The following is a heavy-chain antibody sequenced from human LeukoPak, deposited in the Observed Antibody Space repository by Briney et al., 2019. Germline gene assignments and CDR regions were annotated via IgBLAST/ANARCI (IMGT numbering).Heavy chain of an antibody. CDR3: ATYRAGHLDY. J-gene: IGHJ4*02. D-gene: IGHD3-3*02. Sequence: PSETLSLTCTVYGYSISSGYYWGGIRQPPGKGLEWIGSIYYSGSTYYNPSLKSRVTISVDTSKNQFSLKLSSVTAADTAVYYCATYRAGHLDYWGQGTLVTVSS. V-gene: IGHV4-38-2*02. CDR2: IYYSGST. CDR1: GYSISSGYY.